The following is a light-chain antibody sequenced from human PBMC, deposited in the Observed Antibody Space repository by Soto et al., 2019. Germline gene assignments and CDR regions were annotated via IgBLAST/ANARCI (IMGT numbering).Light chain of an antibody. Sequence: EIVLTQSPATLSLSPGDRATLSCRASQSVTSSLAWFQQKPGQAPRLLIYDVSRRATAIPARFSGRGSGTDFTLTISRLEPEDFAVYYCQQRTTWPTFGGRTKVEIK. V-gene: IGKV3-11*01. CDR3: QQRTTWPT. CDR1: QSVTSS. J-gene: IGKJ4*01. CDR2: DVS.